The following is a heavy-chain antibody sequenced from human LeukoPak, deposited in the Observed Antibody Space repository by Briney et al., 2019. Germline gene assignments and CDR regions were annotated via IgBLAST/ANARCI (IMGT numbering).Heavy chain of an antibody. J-gene: IGHJ4*01. D-gene: IGHD3-22*01. V-gene: IGHV4-59*01. Sequence: SETLSLTCTVSGGSISSYYWNWIRQPPGKGLEWIGYIYYTGTTNYNPSLKSRVTMSVDTSKNQFSLKLSSVTAADTAMYYCARVGYYDTSGYYYYFGYWGQGTLVTVSS. CDR2: IYYTGTT. CDR1: GGSISSYY. CDR3: ARVGYYDTSGYYYYFGY.